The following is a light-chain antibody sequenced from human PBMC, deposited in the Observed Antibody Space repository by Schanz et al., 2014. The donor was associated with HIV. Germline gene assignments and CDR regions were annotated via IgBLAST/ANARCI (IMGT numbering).Light chain of an antibody. CDR1: QTVRTY. CDR2: GAS. V-gene: IGKV3-20*01. J-gene: IGKJ1*01. CDR3: QQYGSSPL. Sequence: EIVLTQSPATLSLSPGDRATLSCRASQTVRTYLAWYQQKPGQAPRLLIYGASSRATGIPDRFSGSGSGTDFTLTISRLEPEDFAVYYCQQYGSSPLFGQGTKVEIK.